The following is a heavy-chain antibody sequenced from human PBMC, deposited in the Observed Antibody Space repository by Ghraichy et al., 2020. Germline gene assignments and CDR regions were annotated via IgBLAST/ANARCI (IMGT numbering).Heavy chain of an antibody. Sequence: LSLTCAASGFTFSSYWMSSVRQAPGKGLEWVANIKQDGSEKYYVDSVKGRFTISRDNAKNSLYLQMNSLRAEDTAVYYCARERAPHYWGQGTLVTVSS. J-gene: IGHJ4*02. V-gene: IGHV3-7*01. CDR2: IKQDGSEK. CDR3: ARERAPHY. CDR1: GFTFSSYW.